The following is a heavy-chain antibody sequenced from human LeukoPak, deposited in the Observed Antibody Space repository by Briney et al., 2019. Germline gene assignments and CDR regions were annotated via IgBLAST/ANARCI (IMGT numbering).Heavy chain of an antibody. CDR1: GFTFSSYS. CDR3: ARDTRVGATSPFDY. V-gene: IGHV3-21*01. CDR2: ISSSSYI. J-gene: IGHJ4*02. D-gene: IGHD1-26*01. Sequence: GGSLRLSCAASGFTFSSYSMNWVRQAPGKGLEWVSSISSSSYIYYADSVKGRFTISRDNAKNSLYLQMNSLRAEDTAVYYCARDTRVGATSPFDYWGQGTLVTVSS.